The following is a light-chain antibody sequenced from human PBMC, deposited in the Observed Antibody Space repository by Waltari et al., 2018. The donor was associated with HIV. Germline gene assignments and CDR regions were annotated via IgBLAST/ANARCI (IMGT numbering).Light chain of an antibody. CDR2: PND. CDR1: SPNIGSHS. CDR3: AAWDDSLIGVI. V-gene: IGLV1-44*01. Sequence: QSVLTQPPSASGTPGQRVTISCSGRSPNIGSHSVTWYQQLPGTAPKLLIYPNDQRPSGVPDRFSVSKSGTSASLAITGLQSKDEADYYCAAWDDSLIGVIFGGGTKLTVL. J-gene: IGLJ2*01.